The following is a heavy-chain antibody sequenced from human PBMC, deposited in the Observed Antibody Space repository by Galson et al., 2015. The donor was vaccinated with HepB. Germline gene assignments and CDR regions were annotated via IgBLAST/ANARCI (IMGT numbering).Heavy chain of an antibody. J-gene: IGHJ4*02. CDR3: AREGPHYGDYDY. CDR2: IKQDGSEK. D-gene: IGHD4-17*01. CDR1: EFTVSGYR. Sequence: SLRLSCAASEFTVSGYRMSWVRQAPGKGLEWVANIKQDGSEKYYVDSVKGRFTISRDNAKNSLYLQMNSLRAEDTAVYYCAREGPHYGDYDYWGQGTLVTVSS. V-gene: IGHV3-7*03.